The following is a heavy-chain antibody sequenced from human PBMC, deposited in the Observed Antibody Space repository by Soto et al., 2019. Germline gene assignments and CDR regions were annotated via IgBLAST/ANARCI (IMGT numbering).Heavy chain of an antibody. CDR2: VYYTGRG. V-gene: IGHV4-39*01. Sequence: SETLSLTCTVSGDSISRSSYYWAWIRQPPGKGLEWIGSVYYTGRGYFNPSLESRVTISVDTSKNQSSLKLSSVTAADTAVYYCARHFSVDHFDYWGQGALVTVSS. D-gene: IGHD3-9*01. CDR3: ARHFSVDHFDY. J-gene: IGHJ4*02. CDR1: GDSISRSSYY.